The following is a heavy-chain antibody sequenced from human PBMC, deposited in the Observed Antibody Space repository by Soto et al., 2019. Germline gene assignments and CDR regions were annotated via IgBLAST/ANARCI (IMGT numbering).Heavy chain of an antibody. D-gene: IGHD2-15*01. CDR1: RFTFSSYW. V-gene: IGHV3-74*01. Sequence: GRSLRLSCAPSRFTFSSYWLHWVRQAPVKGLVWVSRINSDGRSTSSADSVEGRSTISRDNAKNTLYLQMNSLRAEDTAVYYCARDLGPPGRVPASYYGRGIWGRGP. J-gene: IGHJ6*04. CDR3: ARDLGPPGRVPASYYGRGI. CDR2: INSDGRST.